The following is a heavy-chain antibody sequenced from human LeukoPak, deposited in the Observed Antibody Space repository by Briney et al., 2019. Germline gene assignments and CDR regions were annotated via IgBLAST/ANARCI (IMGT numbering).Heavy chain of an antibody. CDR2: ISYSGST. CDR3: ARASTVTTWSLGY. Sequence: SETLSLTCTVSGGSITSGGYFWSWIRQHPGKGLECIGHISYSGSTYYTPSLKSRVTISADTSKNQYSLKLSSVTAADTAVYYCARASTVTTWSLGYWGQGILVTVSS. J-gene: IGHJ4*02. V-gene: IGHV4-31*03. D-gene: IGHD4-17*01. CDR1: GGSITSGGYF.